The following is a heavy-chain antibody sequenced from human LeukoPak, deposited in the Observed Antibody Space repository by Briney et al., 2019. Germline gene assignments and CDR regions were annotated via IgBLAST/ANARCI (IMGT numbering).Heavy chain of an antibody. V-gene: IGHV3-48*03. CDR2: ISSSGSTI. D-gene: IGHD2-15*01. CDR1: GFTFSSYE. Sequence: GGSLRLSCAASGFTFSSYEMNWVRQAPGKGLEWVSYISSSGSTIYYADSVKGRFTISRDNAKNSLYLQMNSLRAEDTAVYYCARGGGCSGGSCYCPWGQGTLVTVSS. CDR3: ARGGGCSGGSCYCP. J-gene: IGHJ5*02.